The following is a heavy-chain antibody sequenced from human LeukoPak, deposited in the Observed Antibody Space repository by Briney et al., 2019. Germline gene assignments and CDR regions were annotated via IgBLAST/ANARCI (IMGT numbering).Heavy chain of an antibody. V-gene: IGHV1-69*10. CDR1: GGTFSSYA. CDR2: IIPIFGIA. D-gene: IGHD3-10*01. J-gene: IGHJ4*02. Sequence: GASVKVSCKASGGTFSSYAISWVRQAPGQGLEWMGRIIPIFGIANYAQKFQGRVTITADKSTSTAYMELSSLRSEDTAVYYCAREGVGGSGNYRGMDFWGQGTLVTVSS. CDR3: AREGVGGSGNYRGMDF.